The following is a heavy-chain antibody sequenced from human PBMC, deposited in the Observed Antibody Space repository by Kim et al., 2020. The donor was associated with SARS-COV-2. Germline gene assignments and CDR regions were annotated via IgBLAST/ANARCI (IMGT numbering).Heavy chain of an antibody. Sequence: ASVKVSCKASGYTFTSYDINWVRQATGQGLEWMGWMNPNSGNTGYAQKFQGRVTMTRNTSISTAYMELSSLRSEDTAVYYCARAPKADYGGNSGGEFDYWGQGTLVTVSS. J-gene: IGHJ4*02. D-gene: IGHD4-17*01. CDR1: GYTFTSYD. CDR3: ARAPKADYGGNSGGEFDY. V-gene: IGHV1-8*01. CDR2: MNPNSGNT.